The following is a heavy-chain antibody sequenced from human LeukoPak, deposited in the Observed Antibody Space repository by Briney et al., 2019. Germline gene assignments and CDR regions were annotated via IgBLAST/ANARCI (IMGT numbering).Heavy chain of an antibody. CDR3: ARGLTQYDCFDP. Sequence: SQTLSLTCAISGDSVSSNSVTWNWIRQSPSRGLEWLGRTYYRSTWYNDYAVSVRGRITVNPDTFKNQFSLRLNSVTPEDTAVYYCARGLTQYDCFDPWGQGILVTVSS. D-gene: IGHD2-2*01. CDR1: GDSVSSNSVT. CDR2: TYYRSTWYN. V-gene: IGHV6-1*01. J-gene: IGHJ5*02.